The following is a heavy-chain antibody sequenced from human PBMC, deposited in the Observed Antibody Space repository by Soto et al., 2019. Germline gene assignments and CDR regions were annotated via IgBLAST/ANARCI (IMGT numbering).Heavy chain of an antibody. CDR1: GYTFTSYD. V-gene: IGHV1-8*01. CDR3: AGSGSYYDYYYYGMDV. Sequence: ASVKVSCKASGYTFTSYDINWVRQATGQGLEWMGWMNPNSGNTGYAQKFQGRVTMTRNTSISTAYMELSSLRSEDTAVYYCAGSGSYYDYYYYGMDVWGQGTTVTVS. D-gene: IGHD1-26*01. J-gene: IGHJ6*02. CDR2: MNPNSGNT.